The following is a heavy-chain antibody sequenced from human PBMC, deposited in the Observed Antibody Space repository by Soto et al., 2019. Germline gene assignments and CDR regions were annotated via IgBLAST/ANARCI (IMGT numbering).Heavy chain of an antibody. CDR3: ARPSCGAACYYYGMDV. D-gene: IGHD2-21*01. CDR1: GGTFSSYS. J-gene: IGHJ6*02. CDR2: IIPTFGTA. Sequence: QVQPVQSGAEVKKPGSSVKVSCKASGGTFSSYSISWVRQAPGQGLEWMGGIIPTFGTADYAQKFQGRVTITADESTSTGYMELSSLRSEDTAPYYCARPSCGAACYYYGMDVWGQGTAVTVSS. V-gene: IGHV1-69*12.